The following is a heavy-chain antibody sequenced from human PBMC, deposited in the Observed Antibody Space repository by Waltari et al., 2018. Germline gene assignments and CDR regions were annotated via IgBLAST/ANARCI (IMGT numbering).Heavy chain of an antibody. V-gene: IGHV1-2*02. D-gene: IGHD3-22*01. CDR3: ARDYTGVRTTRYYYDSSGYYYFFDY. Sequence: KVSCKASGYTFTGYYMHWVRQAPGQGLEWMGWINPNSGGTNYAQKFQGRVTMTRDTSISTAYMELSRLRSDDTAVYYCARDYTGVRTTRYYYDSSGYYYFFDYWGQGTLVTVSS. CDR1: GYTFTGYY. J-gene: IGHJ4*02. CDR2: INPNSGGT.